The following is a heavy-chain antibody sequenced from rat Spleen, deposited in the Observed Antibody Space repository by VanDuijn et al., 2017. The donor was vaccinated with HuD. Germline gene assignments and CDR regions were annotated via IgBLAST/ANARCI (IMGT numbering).Heavy chain of an antibody. D-gene: IGHD1-1*01. CDR2: ISSSGGST. CDR1: GFTFSSYY. J-gene: IGHJ2*01. Sequence: EVQLVESGGGLVQPGRSMKLSCAASGFTFSSYYMAWVRQGPTKGLEWVASISSSGGSTYYRDSVKGRFTVSRDNAKSTLYLQMDSLRSEDTATYYCARHPDYSNYFDYWGQGVMVTVSS. V-gene: IGHV5-25*01. CDR3: ARHPDYSNYFDY.